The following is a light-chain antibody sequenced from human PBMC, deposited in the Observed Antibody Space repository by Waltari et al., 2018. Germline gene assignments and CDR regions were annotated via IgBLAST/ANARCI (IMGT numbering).Light chain of an antibody. Sequence: QSALTQPASVSGSPGQSISISCTGTSRDVGSYNLVSWYQQHPDKAPKLMIYEDTKRPSGVSNRFSGSKSGTTASLTISGLQAEDEADYYCCSYAGSSTLVFGGGTKLTVL. CDR2: EDT. J-gene: IGLJ3*02. CDR1: SRDVGSYNL. CDR3: CSYAGSSTLV. V-gene: IGLV2-23*01.